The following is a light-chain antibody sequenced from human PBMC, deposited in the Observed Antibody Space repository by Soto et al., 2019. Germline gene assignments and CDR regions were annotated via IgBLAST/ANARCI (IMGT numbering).Light chain of an antibody. CDR2: WAS. Sequence: DIVMTQSPDSLAVSLGERATINCKSSQNILYNSISKNYLAWYQQKQGQPPKLLIYWASTRESGVPDRFSGSGSGTDFTLTSSSLQAEDVAVYYCQQYYSTPPTFGQGNKVEIK. CDR3: QQYYSTPPT. J-gene: IGKJ1*01. CDR1: QNILYNSISKNY. V-gene: IGKV4-1*01.